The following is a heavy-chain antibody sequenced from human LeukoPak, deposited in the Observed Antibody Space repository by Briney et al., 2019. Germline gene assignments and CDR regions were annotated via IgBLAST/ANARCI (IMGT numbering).Heavy chain of an antibody. CDR3: ATMLDTAMVTEFDY. CDR2: IIPIFGTA. CDR1: GYSLTTYY. J-gene: IGHJ4*02. D-gene: IGHD5-18*01. Sequence: SVKVSCKASGYSLTTYYMHWVRQAPGQGLEWMGGIIPIFGTANYAQKFQGRVTITADESTSTAYMELSSLRSEDTAVYYCATMLDTAMVTEFDYWGQGILVTVSS. V-gene: IGHV1-69*13.